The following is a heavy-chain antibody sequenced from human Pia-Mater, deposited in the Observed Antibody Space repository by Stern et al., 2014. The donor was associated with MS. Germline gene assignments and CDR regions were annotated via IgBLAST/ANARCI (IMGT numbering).Heavy chain of an antibody. CDR2: IYHTGKS. CDR1: GDSISSSNYY. Sequence: VQLVESGPGLLRPSETLSLTCTVSGDSISSSNYYWGWIRQSTERGLEXIGSIYHTGKSYHNPSLQSRLTISVDTSKTQFSLKLISVTATDTAVYYCARSSSSVSVEFFDFWGQGTLVTVSS. D-gene: IGHD4-23*01. J-gene: IGHJ4*02. V-gene: IGHV4-39*01. CDR3: ARSSSSVSVEFFDF.